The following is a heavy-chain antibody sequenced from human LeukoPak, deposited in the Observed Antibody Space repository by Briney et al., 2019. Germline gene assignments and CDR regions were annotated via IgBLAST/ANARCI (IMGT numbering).Heavy chain of an antibody. V-gene: IGHV4-59*01. CDR2: IYYSGST. J-gene: IGHJ4*02. D-gene: IGHD5-24*01. CDR3: ARGRSLRRDGYNSAYFDY. Sequence: PSETLSLTCTVSGGSISSYYWSWIRQPPGKGLEWIGYIYYSGSTNYNPSLKSRVTISVDTSKNQFSLKLSSVTAADTAVYYCARGRSLRRDGYNSAYFDYWGQGTLVTVSS. CDR1: GGSISSYY.